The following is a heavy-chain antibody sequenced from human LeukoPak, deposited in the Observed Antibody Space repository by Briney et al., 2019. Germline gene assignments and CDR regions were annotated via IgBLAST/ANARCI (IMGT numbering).Heavy chain of an antibody. V-gene: IGHV3-49*03. CDR3: TRDLVLNYYDSSGYPDY. CDR1: GFTFGDYA. CDR2: IRSKAYGGTT. J-gene: IGHJ4*02. Sequence: GGSVRLSCTASGFTFGDYAMSWFRQAPGKGLEGVGFIRSKAYGGTTEYAVSLKGRFTISRDDSKSIAYLQMNSLKTEDTAVYYCTRDLVLNYYDSSGYPDYWGQGTLVTVSS. D-gene: IGHD3-22*01.